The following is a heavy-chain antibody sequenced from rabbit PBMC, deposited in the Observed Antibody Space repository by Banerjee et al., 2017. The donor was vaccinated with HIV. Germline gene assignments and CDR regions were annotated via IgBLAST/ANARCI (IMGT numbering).Heavy chain of an antibody. CDR3: AREDYDYDYADL. Sequence: CTASGFDFSSNAMCWVRQTPGKGPEWIACIYAGSSGSTYYASWAKGRFTISKTSSTTVTLQMTSLTAADTATYFCAREDYDYDYADLWGPGTLVTVS. V-gene: IGHV1S40*01. J-gene: IGHJ4*01. CDR2: IYAGSSGST. CDR1: GFDFSSNA. D-gene: IGHD6-1*01.